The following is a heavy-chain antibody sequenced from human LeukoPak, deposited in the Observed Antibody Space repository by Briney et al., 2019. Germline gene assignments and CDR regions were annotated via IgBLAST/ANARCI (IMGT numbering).Heavy chain of an antibody. V-gene: IGHV1-58*02. CDR1: GFTFTSSA. Sequence: AASVKVSCKASGFTFTSSAMQWVRQARGQRLEWIGWIVVGSGNTNYAQKFQERVTITRDMSTSTAHMELSSLRSEDTAVYYCALSPSGYDPYYYYYYMDVWGKGTTVTVSS. J-gene: IGHJ6*03. CDR3: ALSPSGYDPYYYYYYMDV. D-gene: IGHD5-12*01. CDR2: IVVGSGNT.